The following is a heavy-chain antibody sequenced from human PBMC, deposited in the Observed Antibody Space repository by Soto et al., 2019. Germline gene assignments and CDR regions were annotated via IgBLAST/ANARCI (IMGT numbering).Heavy chain of an antibody. CDR2: ISTSSSYI. CDR3: GREGGVDMVRGVIGFDY. J-gene: IGHJ4*02. Sequence: EVQLVESGGGLVKPGGSLRLSCAASGFTFSSYSMNWVRQAPGKGLEWVASISTSSSYIYYADSVKGRFTISRDNAKNALYLQMNSRRAEYTAVYYGGREGGVDMVRGVIGFDYWGQGTLVTVSS. CDR1: GFTFSSYS. D-gene: IGHD3-10*01. V-gene: IGHV3-21*01.